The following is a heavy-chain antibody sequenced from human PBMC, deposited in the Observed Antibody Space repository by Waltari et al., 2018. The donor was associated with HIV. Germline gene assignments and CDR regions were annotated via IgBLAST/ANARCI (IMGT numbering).Heavy chain of an antibody. CDR2: IYSSANT. V-gene: IGHV4-61*02. CDR3: ARGRFEGYILYYYYGMDV. J-gene: IGHJ6*02. CDR1: GGSISNGSYY. D-gene: IGHD5-12*01. Sequence: QVQLQESGPGLVKPSQTLSLTCTVSGGSISNGSYYWNWIRQPAGKGLGWIGRIYSSANTNYNPSLKSRVTSSVDTSKNQFSLKLSSVTAADTAVYYCARGRFEGYILYYYYGMDVWGQGTTVSVSS.